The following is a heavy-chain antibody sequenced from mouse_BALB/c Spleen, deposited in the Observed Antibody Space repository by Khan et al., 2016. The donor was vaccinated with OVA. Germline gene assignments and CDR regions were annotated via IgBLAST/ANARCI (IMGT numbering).Heavy chain of an antibody. CDR2: IYPNDGGS. Sequence: VQLQQSGPKLVKPGASVKISCKASGYTFSDYNMDWVKQSHGKRLEWLGYIYPNDGGSAYNQKFKTKATLTVDLSSSTAYMELRSLTSEDSAVYYGVRSGYGSFAFWGQGTLITVS. D-gene: IGHD1-2*01. V-gene: IGHV1S29*02. CDR1: GYTFSDYN. J-gene: IGHJ3*01. CDR3: VRSGYGSFAF.